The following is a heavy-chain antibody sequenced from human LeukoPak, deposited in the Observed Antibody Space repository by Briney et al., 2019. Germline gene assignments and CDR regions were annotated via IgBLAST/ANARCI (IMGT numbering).Heavy chain of an antibody. D-gene: IGHD6-6*01. CDR3: ARSESSSSIYYYGMDV. CDR1: GGSISSYY. Sequence: SETLSLTCTVSGGSISSYYWSWIRQPPGKGLEWIGYIYHSGSTNYNPSLKSRVTISVDTSKNQFSLKLSSVTAADTAVYYCARSESSSSIYYYGMDVWGQGTTVTVSS. J-gene: IGHJ6*02. CDR2: IYHSGST. V-gene: IGHV4-59*01.